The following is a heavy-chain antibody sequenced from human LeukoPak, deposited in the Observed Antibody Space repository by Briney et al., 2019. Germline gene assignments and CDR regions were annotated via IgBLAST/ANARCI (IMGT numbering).Heavy chain of an antibody. CDR3: AKPPRDVAGGQTYYFDY. CDR1: GFTFKSYS. CDR2: ISGSGGST. Sequence: GGSLRLFCAASGFTFKSYSMSGVRQAPGEGLEGGAAISGSGGSTYYADYVKGRFTISRDNSKNTLYLQMNSLRAEDTAVYYCAKPPRDVAGGQTYYFDYWGQGTLVTVSS. V-gene: IGHV3-23*01. J-gene: IGHJ4*02. D-gene: IGHD6-19*01.